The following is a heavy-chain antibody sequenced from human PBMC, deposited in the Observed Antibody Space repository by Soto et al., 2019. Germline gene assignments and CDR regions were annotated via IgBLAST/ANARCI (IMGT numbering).Heavy chain of an antibody. CDR1: GFTFSSYA. Sequence: PGGSLRLSCAASGFTFSSYAMHWVRQAPGKGLEWVAVISYDGSNKYYADSVKGRFTISRDNSKNTLYLQMNSLRAEDTAVYYCARAEGYYYYGMDGWGQGTTVTVAS. CDR2: ISYDGSNK. V-gene: IGHV3-30-3*01. CDR3: ARAEGYYYYGMDG. J-gene: IGHJ6*02.